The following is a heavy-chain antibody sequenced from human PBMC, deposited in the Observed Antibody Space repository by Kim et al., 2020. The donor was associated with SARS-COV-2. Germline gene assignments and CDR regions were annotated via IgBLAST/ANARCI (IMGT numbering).Heavy chain of an antibody. CDR3: ARHVPHYYDSSGYKSFDY. CDR1: GGSISSSSYY. J-gene: IGHJ4*02. CDR2: IYYSGSN. D-gene: IGHD3-22*01. Sequence: SETLSLTCTVSGGSISSSSYYWGWIRQPPGKGLEWIGSIYYSGSNYYDPSLKSRVTISVDTSKNQCSLKLSSVTAADTAVYYCARHVPHYYDSSGYKSFDYWGQGTLVTVSS. V-gene: IGHV4-39*01.